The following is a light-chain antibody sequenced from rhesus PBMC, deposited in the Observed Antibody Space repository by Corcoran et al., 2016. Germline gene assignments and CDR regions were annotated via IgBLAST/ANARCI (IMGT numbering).Light chain of an antibody. V-gene: IGLV2-32*01. CDR3: CSYAGSYTFYV. J-gene: IGLJ1*01. CDR1: GGDIGAYNF. CDR2: EVS. Sequence: QAALTQPRSVSGSPGQSVTLSCTGTGGDIGAYNFVSWYQMHPGSAPKLMIYEVSQRPSGVSDRFSGSKSGNTASLTISGLQAEDEAGYYCCSYAGSYTFYVFGVGTRLTVL.